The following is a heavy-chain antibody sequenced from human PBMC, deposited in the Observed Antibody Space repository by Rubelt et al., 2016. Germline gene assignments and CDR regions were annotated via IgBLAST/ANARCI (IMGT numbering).Heavy chain of an antibody. V-gene: IGHV4-34*01. D-gene: IGHD3-10*01. J-gene: IGHJ5*02. CDR3: ARGGRYYGSGSYQRHNWFDP. CDR2: INHSGST. Sequence: QVQLQQWGAGLLKPSETLSLTCAVYGGSFSGYYWSWIRQPPGKGLEWIGEINHSGSTNYNPSLKSRFTISVDQSRNQVSRKLRSVTAADTAVYYCARGGRYYGSGSYQRHNWFDPWGQGILATVSS. CDR1: GGSFSGYY.